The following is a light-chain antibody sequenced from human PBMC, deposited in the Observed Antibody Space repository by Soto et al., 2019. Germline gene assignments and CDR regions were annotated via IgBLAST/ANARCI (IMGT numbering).Light chain of an antibody. J-gene: IGKJ2*01. CDR1: QSVSSSY. Sequence: IVLTQSPGTLSLSPGERATLSCRASQSVSSSYLAGYQQKTGQAPRLLIYGVSIMATGIPDRFSGSASGTDFPLTISRLETDDVAVYYCQQYGSSSYTFGQGIKLEIK. CDR2: GVS. CDR3: QQYGSSSYT. V-gene: IGKV3-20*01.